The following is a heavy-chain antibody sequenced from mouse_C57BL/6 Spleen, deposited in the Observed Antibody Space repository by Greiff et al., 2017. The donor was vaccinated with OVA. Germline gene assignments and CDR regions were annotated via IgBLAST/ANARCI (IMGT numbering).Heavy chain of an antibody. V-gene: IGHV1-15*01. D-gene: IGHD2-4*01. J-gene: IGHJ3*01. CDR1: GYTFTDYE. CDR3: TNYYDSLWVAY. Sequence: VQGVESGAELVRPGASVTLSCKASGYTFTDYEMHWVKQTPVHGLEWIGAIDPETGGTAYNQKFKGKAILTADKSSSTAYMERRSLTSEDSAVSYCTNYYDSLWVAYWGQGTLVTVSA. CDR2: IDPETGGT.